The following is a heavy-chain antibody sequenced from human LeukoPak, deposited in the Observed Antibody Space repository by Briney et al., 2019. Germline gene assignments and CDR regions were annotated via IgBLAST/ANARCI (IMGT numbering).Heavy chain of an antibody. D-gene: IGHD1-26*01. CDR3: ARDGWYSGRYYFDY. CDR2: MSGSGGST. V-gene: IGHV3-23*01. Sequence: PGGSLRLSCAASGFTFSNYAMSWVRQAPGKGLEWVSSMSGSGGSTYYADSVKGRFTISRDNSKNTLYLQMNSLRAEDTAVYYCARDGWYSGRYYFDYWGQGTLVTVSS. CDR1: GFTFSNYA. J-gene: IGHJ4*02.